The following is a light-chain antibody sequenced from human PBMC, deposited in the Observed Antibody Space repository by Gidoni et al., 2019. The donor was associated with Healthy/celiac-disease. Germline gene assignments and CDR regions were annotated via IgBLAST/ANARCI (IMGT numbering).Light chain of an antibody. Sequence: EIVLTQSPATLSLSPGERATLSCRASQSVCSYLAWYQQKPGQAPRLLIYDASNRATGIPARFSGSGSGTDFTLTISSLEPEDFAVYYCQQRSNWPPIFTFGPXTKVDIK. CDR1: QSVCSY. V-gene: IGKV3-11*01. CDR2: DAS. CDR3: QQRSNWPPIFT. J-gene: IGKJ3*01.